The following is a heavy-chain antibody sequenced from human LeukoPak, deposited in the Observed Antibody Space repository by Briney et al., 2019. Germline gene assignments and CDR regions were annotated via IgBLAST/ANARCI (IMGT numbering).Heavy chain of an antibody. J-gene: IGHJ4*02. CDR1: GFTFSDYA. D-gene: IGHD3-9*01. Sequence: PGGSLRLSCTASGFTFSDYAMSWFRQAPGKGLEWVGFIRNKAHGGTAEYAASVKGRFTISRDDSKTIAYLQMNSLKTEDTAVYYCTREKRYFDWFQADYWGQGTLVTVSS. CDR2: IRNKAHGGTA. CDR3: TREKRYFDWFQADY. V-gene: IGHV3-49*03.